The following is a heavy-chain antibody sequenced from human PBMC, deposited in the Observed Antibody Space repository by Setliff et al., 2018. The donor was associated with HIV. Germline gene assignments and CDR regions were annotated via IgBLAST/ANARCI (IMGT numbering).Heavy chain of an antibody. J-gene: IGHJ3*02. Sequence: TSETLSLTCTVSGGSISTYYWSWIRQPPGKGLEWIGRIYTSGKTSYNPSLKSRVTISADTSKSQFSLKLTSVTAADTAIYYCARDVTVVWGVSFFYVFDIWGQGTMVTVSS. CDR1: GGSISTYY. D-gene: IGHD3-10*01. CDR2: IYTSGKT. V-gene: IGHV4-4*08. CDR3: ARDVTVVWGVSFFYVFDI.